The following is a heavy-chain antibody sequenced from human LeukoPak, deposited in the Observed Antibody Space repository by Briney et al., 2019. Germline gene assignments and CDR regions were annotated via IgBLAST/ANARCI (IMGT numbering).Heavy chain of an antibody. V-gene: IGHV1-69*06. Sequence: SVKVSCKASGGTFSSYAISWVRQAPGQGLEWMGGIIPIFGTANYAQKFQGRVTITADKSTSTAYMELSSLRSEDTAVYYCARTGFRGYSGSYAAHYYYMDVWGKGTMVTVSS. J-gene: IGHJ6*03. CDR3: ARTGFRGYSGSYAAHYYYMDV. CDR1: GGTFSSYA. CDR2: IIPIFGTA. D-gene: IGHD3-10*01.